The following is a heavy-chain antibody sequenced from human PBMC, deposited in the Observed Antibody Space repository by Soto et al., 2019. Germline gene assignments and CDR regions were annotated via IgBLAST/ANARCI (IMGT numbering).Heavy chain of an antibody. Sequence: QVQLVESGGGVVQPGRSPRLSCAASGFTFSSYAMHWVRQAPGKGLEWVAVISYDGSNKYYADSVKGRFTISRDNSKNTLYLQMNSLRAEDTAVYYCARDLRSGDYWGQGTLVTVSS. CDR2: ISYDGSNK. CDR3: ARDLRSGDY. D-gene: IGHD3-3*01. V-gene: IGHV3-30-3*01. CDR1: GFTFSSYA. J-gene: IGHJ4*02.